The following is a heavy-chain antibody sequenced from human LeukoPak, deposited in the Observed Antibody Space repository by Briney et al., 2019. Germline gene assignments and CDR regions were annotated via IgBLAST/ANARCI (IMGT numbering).Heavy chain of an antibody. CDR1: GFTFSSYS. CDR2: ISSSSSYI. J-gene: IGHJ6*04. D-gene: IGHD2-15*01. Sequence: GGSLRLSCAASGFTFSSYSMNWVRQAPGKGLEWVSYISSSSSYIYYADSVKGRFTISRDNAKNSLYLQMNSLRAEDTAVYYCARYCSGGSCYSDYGMDVWGKGTTVTVSS. V-gene: IGHV3-21*01. CDR3: ARYCSGGSCYSDYGMDV.